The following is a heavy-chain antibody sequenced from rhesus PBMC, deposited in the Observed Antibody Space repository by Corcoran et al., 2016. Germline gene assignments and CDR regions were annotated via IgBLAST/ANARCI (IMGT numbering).Heavy chain of an antibody. CDR1: GGSISGGLG. CDR2: IYSSRGNP. Sequence: QVQLQESGPGLLKPTETLSLTRAVSGGSISGGLGRGWTRPPPGKGLEWVGSIYSSRGNPSSNPSLKSRVTISTATSKNQFSLKLSSVTAADTAVYYCARMAAALDYWGQGVLVTVSS. CDR3: ARMAAALDY. D-gene: IGHD6-31*01. J-gene: IGHJ4*01. V-gene: IGHV4S7*01.